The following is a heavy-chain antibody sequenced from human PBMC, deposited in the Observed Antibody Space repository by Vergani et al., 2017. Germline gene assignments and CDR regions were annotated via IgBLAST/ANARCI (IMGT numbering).Heavy chain of an antibody. Sequence: VQLVESGGGVVRPGGSLRLSCAASGFTFSSYAMHWVRQAPGKGLEWVAVISYDGSNKYYADSVKGRFTISRDNSKNTLYLQMNSLRAEDTAVYYCARDPGAEVTTQGDAFDIWGQGTMVTVSS. CDR1: GFTFSSYA. CDR3: ARDPGAEVTTQGDAFDI. J-gene: IGHJ3*02. CDR2: ISYDGSNK. D-gene: IGHD4-17*01. V-gene: IGHV3-30-3*01.